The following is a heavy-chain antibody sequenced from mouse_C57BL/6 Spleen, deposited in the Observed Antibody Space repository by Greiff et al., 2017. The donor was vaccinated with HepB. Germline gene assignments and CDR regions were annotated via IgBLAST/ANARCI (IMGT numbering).Heavy chain of an antibody. Sequence: QVQLQQSGAELVRPGTSVKVSCKASGYAFTNYLIEWVKQRPGQGLEWIGVINPGSGGTNYNEKCKGKATLTADKSSSTAYMQLSSLTSEDSAVYFCARGGYAYAMDYWGQGTSVTVSS. D-gene: IGHD2-2*01. CDR1: GYAFTNYL. V-gene: IGHV1-54*01. CDR3: ARGGYAYAMDY. J-gene: IGHJ4*01. CDR2: INPGSGGT.